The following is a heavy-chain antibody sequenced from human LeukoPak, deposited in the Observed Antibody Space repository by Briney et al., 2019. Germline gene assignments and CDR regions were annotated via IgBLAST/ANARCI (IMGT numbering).Heavy chain of an antibody. D-gene: IGHD5-18*01. CDR3: ARTMSGSYGLDY. CDR2: MYHSGNT. V-gene: IGHV4-59*01. CDR1: GGSISVYY. J-gene: IGHJ4*02. Sequence: SETLSLTCSVSGGSISVYYWSWIRQPPGKGLEWIGYMYHSGNTDFNPSLKSRVTISLATSKNQFSLKVTSVTAADTAVYYCARTMSGSYGLDYWGQGILVTVSS.